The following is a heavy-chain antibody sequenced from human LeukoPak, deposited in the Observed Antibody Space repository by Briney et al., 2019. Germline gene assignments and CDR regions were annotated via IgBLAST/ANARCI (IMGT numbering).Heavy chain of an antibody. CDR2: INTSGNT. CDR3: AREGRGSHSGY. Sequence: SETLSLTCTVSGGSISSYYWSWIRQPAGKGLGWIGRINTSGNTNYNPSLKSRVTMSVDTSKNQFSLNLSSVTAADTAVYYCAREGRGSHSGYWGQGTLVTVSS. J-gene: IGHJ4*02. V-gene: IGHV4-4*07. D-gene: IGHD1-26*01. CDR1: GGSISSYY.